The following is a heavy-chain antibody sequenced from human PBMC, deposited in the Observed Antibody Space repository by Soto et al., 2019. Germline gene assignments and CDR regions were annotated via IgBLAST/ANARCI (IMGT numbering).Heavy chain of an antibody. CDR1: GFTFTSHA. J-gene: IGHJ5*02. CDR2: ISGNGDST. V-gene: IGHV3-23*01. D-gene: IGHD2-2*01. CDR3: AKLVCSSSCDDL. Sequence: EVQVLESGGGLVQPGGSLRLSCVVSGFTFTSHALSWVRQAPGKGLEWVSSISGNGDSTHYADSVKGRLTISRDNSKNTLYLQINSLRVEDTAMYYCAKLVCSSSCDDLWGQGTLVTVSS.